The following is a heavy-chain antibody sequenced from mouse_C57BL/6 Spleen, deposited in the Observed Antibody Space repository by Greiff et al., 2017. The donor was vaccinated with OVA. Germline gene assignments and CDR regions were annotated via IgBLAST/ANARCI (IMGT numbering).Heavy chain of an antibody. D-gene: IGHD2-1*01. CDR2: IDPETGGT. CDR3: TRRDLLWYFDV. Sequence: SGAELVRPGASVTLSCKASGYTFTDYEMHWVKQTPVHGLEWIGAIDPETGGTAYNQKFKGKAILTADKSSSTAYMELRSLTSEDSAVYYCTRRDLLWYFDVWGTGTTVTVSS. J-gene: IGHJ1*03. CDR1: GYTFTDYE. V-gene: IGHV1-15*01.